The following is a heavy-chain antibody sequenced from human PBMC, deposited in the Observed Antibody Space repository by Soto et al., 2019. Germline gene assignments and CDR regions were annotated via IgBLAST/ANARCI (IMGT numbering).Heavy chain of an antibody. V-gene: IGHV4-39*01. CDR3: ARHVDFYSFDY. CDR1: GGSSSRGNYY. Sequence: QLQLQESGPGLVKPSETLSLTCTVSGGSSSRGNYYWGWIRQPPGKGLEWIGSIYYRGSTYNNPSLKSRVTISVDTSKNQFSLKLSSVTAADTAVYFCARHVDFYSFDYWGQGTLVTVSS. D-gene: IGHD2-21*01. CDR2: IYYRGST. J-gene: IGHJ4*02.